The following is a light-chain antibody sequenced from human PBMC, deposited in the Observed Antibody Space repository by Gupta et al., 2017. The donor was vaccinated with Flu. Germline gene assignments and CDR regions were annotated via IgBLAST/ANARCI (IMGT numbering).Light chain of an antibody. CDR2: GAS. V-gene: IGKV3-20*01. CDR1: QGVSDNY. J-gene: IGKJ1*01. CDR3: QQHESSPPWT. Sequence: RATLSCRASQGVSDNYLAWYQQKPGQAPRLLIYGASFRATGIPDRFSGSGSGTDFTLTITRLEPEDFAMYYCQQHESSPPWTFGQGTKVEI.